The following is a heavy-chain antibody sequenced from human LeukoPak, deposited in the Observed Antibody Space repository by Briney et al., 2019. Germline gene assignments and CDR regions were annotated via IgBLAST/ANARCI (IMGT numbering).Heavy chain of an antibody. V-gene: IGHV3-11*04. CDR2: ISSSGSTI. J-gene: IGHJ3*02. D-gene: IGHD5-24*01. CDR3: ARLWGWLQDDAFDI. CDR1: GFTFSDYY. Sequence: GGSLRLSCAASGFTFSDYYMSWIRQAPGKGLEWVSYISSSGSTIYYADSVKGRFTISRDNAKNSLYLQMNSLRAEDTAVYYCARLWGWLQDDAFDIRGQGTMVTVSS.